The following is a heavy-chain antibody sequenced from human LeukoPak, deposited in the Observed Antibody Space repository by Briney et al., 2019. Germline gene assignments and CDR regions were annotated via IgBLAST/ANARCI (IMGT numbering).Heavy chain of an antibody. CDR1: GGSISSYY. Sequence: PSETRSLTCTVSGGSISSYYWSWIRQPPGKGLEWIGYIYYSGSTNYNPSLKSRVTISVDTSKNQFSLKLSSVTAADTAVYYCARVYYGSGSYSYYYYMDVWGKGTTVTVSS. J-gene: IGHJ6*03. CDR2: IYYSGST. V-gene: IGHV4-59*12. D-gene: IGHD3-10*01. CDR3: ARVYYGSGSYSYYYYMDV.